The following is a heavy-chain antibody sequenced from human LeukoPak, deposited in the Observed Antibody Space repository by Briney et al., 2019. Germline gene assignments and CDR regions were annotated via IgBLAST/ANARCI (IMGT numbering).Heavy chain of an antibody. D-gene: IGHD3-22*01. CDR1: GYTFTSYG. CDR3: ARDGDYYDSSGYQNY. V-gene: IGHV1-18*01. CDR2: ISAYNGNT. Sequence: GAPVKVSCKASGYTFTSYGISWVRQAPGQGLEWMGWISAYNGNTNYAQKLQGRVTMTTDTSTSTAYMELRSLRSDDTAVYYCARDGDYYDSSGYQNYWGQGTLVTVSS. J-gene: IGHJ4*02.